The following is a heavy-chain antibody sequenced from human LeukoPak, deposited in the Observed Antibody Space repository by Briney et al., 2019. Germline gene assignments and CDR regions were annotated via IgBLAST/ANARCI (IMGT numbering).Heavy chain of an antibody. CDR3: ARDCSSTSCYTRYYYYGMDV. Sequence: ASVKVSCRASGYTFTSYGISWVRQAPGQGLEWMGWISAYNGNTNYAQKLQGRVTMTTDTSTSTAHMELRSLRSDDTAVYYCARDCSSTSCYTRYYYYGMDVWGQGTTVTVSS. D-gene: IGHD2-2*02. V-gene: IGHV1-18*01. CDR2: ISAYNGNT. J-gene: IGHJ6*02. CDR1: GYTFTSYG.